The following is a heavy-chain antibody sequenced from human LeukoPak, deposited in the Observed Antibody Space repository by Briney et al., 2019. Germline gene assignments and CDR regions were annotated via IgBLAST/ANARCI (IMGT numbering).Heavy chain of an antibody. CDR3: ARAPGGPDDFWSGYYYYYYMDV. J-gene: IGHJ6*03. CDR1: GGTFSSYA. D-gene: IGHD3-3*01. V-gene: IGHV1-69*06. CDR2: IIPIFGTA. Sequence: SVKVSCKASGGTFSSYAISWVRQAPGQGLEWMGGIIPIFGTANYAQKFQGRVTITADKSTSTAYMELSSLRSEDTAVYYCARAPGGPDDFWSGYYYYYYMDVWGKGTTVTVSS.